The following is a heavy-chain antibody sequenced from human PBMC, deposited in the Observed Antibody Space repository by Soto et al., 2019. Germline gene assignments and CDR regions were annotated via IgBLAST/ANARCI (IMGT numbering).Heavy chain of an antibody. CDR1: GGTFNNYA. Sequence: QVQLVQSGAEVMKPGSSVKVSCKVSGGTFNNYAISWVRQAPGQGLEWMGGIMPVFRRADYAQEFQGRATITADKSTSTFYMELSSLRSGDTAIYYCARAEVGATTRIDYWGQGTLVTVSS. CDR3: ARAEVGATTRIDY. CDR2: IMPVFRRA. V-gene: IGHV1-69*06. J-gene: IGHJ4*02. D-gene: IGHD1-26*01.